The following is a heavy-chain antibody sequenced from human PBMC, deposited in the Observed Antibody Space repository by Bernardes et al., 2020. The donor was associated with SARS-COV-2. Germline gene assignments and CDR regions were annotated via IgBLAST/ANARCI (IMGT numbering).Heavy chain of an antibody. J-gene: IGHJ4*02. Sequence: GGSLRPSCAASGFTVTKNYMSWVRQAPGQGLEWGSHIYDGGRPYYADSVRGRFAISRDNSKNTFNLEVNNLRVEDTGVYYCAVRISGCVYWGKGTLLTVSS. D-gene: IGHD2-21*01. CDR1: GFTVTKNY. CDR3: AVRISGCVY. V-gene: IGHV3-66*01. CDR2: IYDGGRP.